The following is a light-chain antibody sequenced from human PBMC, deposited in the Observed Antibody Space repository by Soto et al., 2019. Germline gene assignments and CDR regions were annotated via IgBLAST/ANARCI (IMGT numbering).Light chain of an antibody. V-gene: IGKV3-15*01. CDR3: QQYNNWPLT. Sequence: EIVMTQSPATLSVSPGERATLSCRASQSVSSNLAWYQQKPGQAPRLLIYGASTKATGIPARFSGSWSGTEFTLTISSLQSEDFAVYYCQQYNNWPLTFGGGTKTEIK. CDR2: GAS. CDR1: QSVSSN. J-gene: IGKJ4*01.